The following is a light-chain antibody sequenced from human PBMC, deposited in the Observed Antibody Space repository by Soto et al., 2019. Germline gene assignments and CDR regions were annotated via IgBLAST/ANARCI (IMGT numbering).Light chain of an antibody. Sequence: EIVLTQSPASLSVSPGERATLSCRASQSVNNLLAWYQQKPGRPPRLLIYGASTRATGIPARFSGSGSGTEFTLSISSLQSEDFAVYYCQQYNKWPITFGLGTRLE. J-gene: IGKJ5*01. CDR2: GAS. CDR3: QQYNKWPIT. CDR1: QSVNNL. V-gene: IGKV3-15*01.